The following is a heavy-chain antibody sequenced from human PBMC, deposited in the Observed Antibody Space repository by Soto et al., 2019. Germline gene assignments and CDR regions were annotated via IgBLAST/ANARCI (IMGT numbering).Heavy chain of an antibody. Sequence: QVQLVESGGGVVQPGRSLRLSCAASGIIFYGFGMHWVRQAPGKGLEWVAIIRFDGTNIHYADSVKGRFTISRDNSKNTLYLQMDSLRAEDTAVYYCARDGVGGTVFFGYLDYWGQGALVTVSS. CDR2: IRFDGTNI. J-gene: IGHJ4*02. V-gene: IGHV3-33*01. CDR3: ARDGVGGTVFFGYLDY. D-gene: IGHD3-3*01. CDR1: GIIFYGFG.